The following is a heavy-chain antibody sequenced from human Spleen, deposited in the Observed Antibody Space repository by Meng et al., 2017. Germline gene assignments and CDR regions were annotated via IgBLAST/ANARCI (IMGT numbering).Heavy chain of an antibody. J-gene: IGHJ5*02. CDR3: ARGDTGGNWFDP. CDR1: GYTFSSYD. D-gene: IGHD3-10*01. CDR2: MNPNSGNT. Sequence: VQLVQCGAVVKKPGVSVKGSCKASGYTFSSYDINWVRQATGQGLEWMGWMNPNSGNTGYAQKFQGRVTITRNTSRSTAYMELNSLRFEDTAVYYCARGDTGGNWFDPWGQGTLVTVSS. V-gene: IGHV1-8*03.